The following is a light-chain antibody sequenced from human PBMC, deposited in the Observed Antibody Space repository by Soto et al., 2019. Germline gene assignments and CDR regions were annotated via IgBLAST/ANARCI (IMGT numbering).Light chain of an antibody. J-gene: IGKJ1*01. CDR2: GAS. CDR1: QSVSSS. V-gene: IGKV3-15*01. CDR3: QQYNNWPQT. Sequence: EIVMTQSPATLSVSPGERATLSCRASQSVSSSLAWYQQKPGQAPRLLIYGASTRATGIPARFSGSGSGTEFTHSISSLQSEDVAVYYCQQYNNWPQTFGQGTKVEIK.